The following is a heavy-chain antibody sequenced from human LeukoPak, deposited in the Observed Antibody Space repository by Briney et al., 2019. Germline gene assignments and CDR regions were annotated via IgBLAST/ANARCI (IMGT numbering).Heavy chain of an antibody. V-gene: IGHV1-46*03. CDR2: INPSGGST. J-gene: IGHJ4*02. CDR1: GYTFTNYY. D-gene: IGHD2-2*01. CDR3: AYIVVVPAIADY. Sequence: ASVKVSCKASGYTFTNYYMHWVRQAPGQGLEWMGVINPSGGSTSYAQKFQGRVTMTWNTSTSTVYMELSSLRSEDTAVYYCAYIVVVPAIADYWGQGTLVTVSS.